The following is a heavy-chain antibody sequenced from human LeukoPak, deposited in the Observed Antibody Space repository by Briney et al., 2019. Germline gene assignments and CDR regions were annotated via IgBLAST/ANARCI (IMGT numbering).Heavy chain of an antibody. CDR2: IYTSGST. J-gene: IGHJ6*02. Sequence: PSETLSLTCTVSGGSISSYYWSWIRQPAGKGLEWIGRIYTSGSTNYNPSLKSRVTTSVDTSKNQFSLKLSSVTAADTAVYYCAREGYGSVIYYYGMDVWGQGTTVTVSS. V-gene: IGHV4-4*07. D-gene: IGHD3-10*01. CDR1: GGSISSYY. CDR3: AREGYGSVIYYYGMDV.